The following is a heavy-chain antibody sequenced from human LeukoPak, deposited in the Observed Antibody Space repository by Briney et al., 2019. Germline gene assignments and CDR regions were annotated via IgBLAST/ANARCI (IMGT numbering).Heavy chain of an antibody. J-gene: IGHJ4*02. CDR2: IFYIGKP. CDR3: ARVFDS. V-gene: IGHV4-39*07. Sequence: SETLSLTCTVSGGSVSSSDYYWGWIRQPPGKGLEWIGDIFYIGKPNYNPSLKSRVTISVDTSKNQFSLKLASVTAADTAVYYCARVFDSWGQGALVTVSS. CDR1: GGSVSSSDYY.